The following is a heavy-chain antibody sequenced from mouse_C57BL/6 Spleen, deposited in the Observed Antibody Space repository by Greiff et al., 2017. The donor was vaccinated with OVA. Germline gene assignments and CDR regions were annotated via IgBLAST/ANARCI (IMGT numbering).Heavy chain of an antibody. CDR3: ARSPDYYGSSYPCAY. CDR1: GYTFTSYW. D-gene: IGHD1-1*01. V-gene: IGHV1-50*01. J-gene: IGHJ3*01. CDR2: IDPSDSYT. Sequence: QVQLQQSGAELVKPGASVKLSCKASGYTFTSYWMQWVKQRPGQGLEWIGEIDPSDSYTNYNQKFKGKATLTVDTSSSTAYMQLSSLTSEDSAVYYCARSPDYYGSSYPCAYWGQGTLVTVSA.